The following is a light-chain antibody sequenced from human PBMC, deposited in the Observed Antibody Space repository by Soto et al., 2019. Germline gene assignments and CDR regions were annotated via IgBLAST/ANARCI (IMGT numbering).Light chain of an antibody. J-gene: IGKJ2*01. CDR1: QTISNTY. Sequence: EIVLAQSPGTLSLSPGERATLSCRTSQTISNTYLAWYQHKPGQAPRLLIYGASNRATGIPDRFSGSGSGTDFRLTIVRVEPEDFAVYYCQQYVTSPPGYTFGQGTRLETK. CDR3: QQYVTSPPGYT. CDR2: GAS. V-gene: IGKV3-20*01.